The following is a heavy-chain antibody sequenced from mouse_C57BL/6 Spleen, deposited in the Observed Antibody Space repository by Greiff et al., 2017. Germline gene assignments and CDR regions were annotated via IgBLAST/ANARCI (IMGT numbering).Heavy chain of an antibody. CDR2: IWTGGGT. J-gene: IGHJ4*01. CDR1: GFSLTSYA. CDR3: ARESDDGLYYAMDY. V-gene: IGHV2-9-1*01. D-gene: IGHD2-3*01. Sequence: VMLVESGPGLVAPSQSLSITCTVSGFSLTSYAISWVRQPPGKGLEWLGVIWTGGGTNYTSALKSRLSISKDNSKSQVFLKMNSLQTDDTARYYCARESDDGLYYAMDYWGQGTSVTVSS.